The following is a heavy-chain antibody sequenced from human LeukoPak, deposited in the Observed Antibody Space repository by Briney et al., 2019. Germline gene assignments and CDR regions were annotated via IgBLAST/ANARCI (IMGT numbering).Heavy chain of an antibody. CDR3: VKRTTDYYYYDH. CDR1: GFTFSSYD. Sequence: GGSLRLSCAASGFTFSSYDMHWVRQAPGRGLEYVSSISSDGDSTYYADSVKGRFTISRDNSKNTLYLQTSSLRAEDTAVYYCVKRTTDYYYYDHWGRGTLVTVSS. V-gene: IGHV3-64D*06. CDR2: ISSDGDST. J-gene: IGHJ4*02. D-gene: IGHD3-9*01.